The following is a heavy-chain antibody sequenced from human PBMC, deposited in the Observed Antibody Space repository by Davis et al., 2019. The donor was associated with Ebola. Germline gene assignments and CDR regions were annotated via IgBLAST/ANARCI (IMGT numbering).Heavy chain of an antibody. Sequence: GESLKISCAASGFTFSSYSMNWVRQAPGKGLEWVSSISNSSSYIYYADSVKGRFTISRDNAKNSLYLQMNSLGAEDTAVYYCAREQSYYGSGSYRYYFDYWGQGTLVTVSS. CDR1: GFTFSSYS. CDR3: AREQSYYGSGSYRYYFDY. V-gene: IGHV3-21*01. CDR2: ISNSSSYI. J-gene: IGHJ4*02. D-gene: IGHD3-10*01.